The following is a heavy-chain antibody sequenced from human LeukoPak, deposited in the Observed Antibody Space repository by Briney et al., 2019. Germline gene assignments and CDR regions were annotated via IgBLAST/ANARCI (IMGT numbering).Heavy chain of an antibody. D-gene: IGHD3-22*01. CDR2: IYTSGST. CDR1: GGSISSGSYY. V-gene: IGHV4-61*02. J-gene: IGHJ3*01. Sequence: PSETLSLTCTVSGGSISSGSYYWSWIRQPAGKGLEWIGRIYTSGSTNYNPSLKSRVTISVDTSNSQFSLKLTSVTSADTAVYSCARLLDNDITGDPDTFDVWGQGTTVIVSS. CDR3: ARLLDNDITGDPDTFDV.